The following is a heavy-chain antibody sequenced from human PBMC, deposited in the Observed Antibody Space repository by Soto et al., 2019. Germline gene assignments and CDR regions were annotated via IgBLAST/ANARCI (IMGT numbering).Heavy chain of an antibody. V-gene: IGHV3-30*18. CDR1: GITFSSYG. D-gene: IGHD2-15*01. J-gene: IGHJ6*02. Sequence: QVQLVESAGGVVQPGRSLRLSCAASGITFSSYGMHWVRQAPGKGLEWVAVISSDGSDKYYADSVKGRFTISRDNSKNTLYLQMNSLRAEDTAVYYGAKDRGSGGGFYYYGMDVWGQGTTVTVSS. CDR3: AKDRGSGGGFYYYGMDV. CDR2: ISSDGSDK.